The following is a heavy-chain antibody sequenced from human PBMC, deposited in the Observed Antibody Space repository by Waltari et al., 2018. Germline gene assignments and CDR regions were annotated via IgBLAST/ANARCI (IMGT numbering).Heavy chain of an antibody. J-gene: IGHJ4*02. CDR1: GGSISSYY. D-gene: IGHD6-13*01. CDR2: IYTSGCT. Sequence: QVQLQESGPGLVKPSETLSLTCTVSGGSISSYYWSWIRQPAGKGLEWIGRIYTSGCTNYNPSLKSRVTMSVDTSKNQFSLKLSSVTAADTAVYYCASSGGGRPAAGTRAFDYWGQGTLVTVSS. CDR3: ASSGGGRPAAGTRAFDY. V-gene: IGHV4-4*07.